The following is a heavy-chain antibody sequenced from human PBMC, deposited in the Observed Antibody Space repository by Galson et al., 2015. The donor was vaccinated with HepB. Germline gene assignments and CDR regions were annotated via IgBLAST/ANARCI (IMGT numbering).Heavy chain of an antibody. D-gene: IGHD2-2*02. CDR3: ARHYFGCSSTSCYTPWGYYYYGMDV. CDR1: GYTFTSYY. V-gene: IGHV1-46*01. Sequence: SCKASGYTFTSYYMHWVRQAPGQGLEWMGIINPSGGSTSYAQKFQGRVTMTRDTSTSTAYMELRSLRSDDTAVYYCARHYFGCSSTSCYTPWGYYYYGMDVWGQGTLVTVSS. J-gene: IGHJ6*02. CDR2: INPSGGST.